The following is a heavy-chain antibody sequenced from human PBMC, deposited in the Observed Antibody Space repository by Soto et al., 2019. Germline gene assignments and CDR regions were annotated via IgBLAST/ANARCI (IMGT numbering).Heavy chain of an antibody. V-gene: IGHV3-33*01. Sequence: VQLVESGGGVVQPGRSLRLSCAASGFTFRSYGMHWVRQAPSKGLEWVAVIWYDGGNKHYADSVKGRFTISRDNSKNTRYLQMKSLRAEDTAVYYCARVTYSSSAAPFRYYGMDVWGQGTTVTVSS. CDR1: GFTFRSYG. CDR3: ARVTYSSSAAPFRYYGMDV. CDR2: IWYDGGNK. D-gene: IGHD6-6*01. J-gene: IGHJ6*02.